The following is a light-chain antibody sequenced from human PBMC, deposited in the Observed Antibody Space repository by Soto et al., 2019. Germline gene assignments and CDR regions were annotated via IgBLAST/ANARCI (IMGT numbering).Light chain of an antibody. CDR2: EVS. Sequence: QSVLTQPPSVSGSPGQSVTISCTGTSSDDGSYDRVSWYQQPPGTAPKLMIYEVSNRPSGVPDRFSGSMSGNTVSLTISGFQAEDEADYYCSSYTSTSTYVFGPGATVTVL. J-gene: IGLJ1*01. CDR3: SSYTSTSTYV. V-gene: IGLV2-18*02. CDR1: SSDDGSYDR.